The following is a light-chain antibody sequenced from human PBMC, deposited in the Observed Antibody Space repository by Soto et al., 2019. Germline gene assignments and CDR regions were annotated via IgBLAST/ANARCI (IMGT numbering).Light chain of an antibody. CDR3: CSNAGSSTFPNYI. V-gene: IGLV2-23*02. Sequence: QSVLTQPASVSGSPGQSITISCTGTSSDVGSYNLVSWYQQHPGKAPKLMIYEVSKRPSGVSNRFSGSKSGNTASLTISGLQAEDEADYYCCSNAGSSTFPNYISGTGTKVTVL. J-gene: IGLJ1*01. CDR2: EVS. CDR1: SSDVGSYNL.